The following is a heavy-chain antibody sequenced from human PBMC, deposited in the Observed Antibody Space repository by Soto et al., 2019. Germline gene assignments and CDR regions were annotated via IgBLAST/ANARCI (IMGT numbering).Heavy chain of an antibody. J-gene: IGHJ6*03. D-gene: IGHD3-22*01. Sequence: EVQLVESGGGLVQPGRSLRLSCAASGFTFEDYAMHWVRQAPGKGLEWVSGISWNSGGLGYADSVKGRFTISRDNAKNSLYLQMNSLRTEDTALYYCAKDMPTYSRSHGNYYTYMDAWGKGTTVTVSS. CDR2: ISWNSGGL. V-gene: IGHV3-9*01. CDR1: GFTFEDYA. CDR3: AKDMPTYSRSHGNYYTYMDA.